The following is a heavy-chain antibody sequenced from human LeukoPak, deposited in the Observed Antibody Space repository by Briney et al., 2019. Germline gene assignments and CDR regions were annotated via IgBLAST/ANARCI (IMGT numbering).Heavy chain of an antibody. CDR1: GFNFSNYD. V-gene: IGHV3-30*02. J-gene: IGHJ4*02. D-gene: IGHD3-22*01. CDR3: ARQLTGTWLLDY. CDR2: IRSDASNK. Sequence: GGSLRLSCAASGFNFSNYDMHWVRQAPGKGLEWVAFIRSDASNKYYADSVKGRFTISRDNSKNTLYLQMNSLRAEDTAMYYCARQLTGTWLLDYWGQGTLVTVSS.